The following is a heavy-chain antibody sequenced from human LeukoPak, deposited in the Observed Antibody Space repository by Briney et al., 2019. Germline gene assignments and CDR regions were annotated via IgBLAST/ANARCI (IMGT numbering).Heavy chain of an antibody. CDR1: GFTFSSYS. CDR3: ARDCDGRTGCYVRDY. J-gene: IGHJ4*02. V-gene: IGHV3-21*01. CDR2: ISSSSSYI. Sequence: WGSLRLSCAASGFTFSSYSMNWVRQAPGKGLEWVSSISSSSSYIYYAYSVKGRFTISRDNAKNSLHLQMNSLRGEDTAVYYCARDCDGRTGCYVRDYWGQGDPVTVSS. D-gene: IGHD2-2*01.